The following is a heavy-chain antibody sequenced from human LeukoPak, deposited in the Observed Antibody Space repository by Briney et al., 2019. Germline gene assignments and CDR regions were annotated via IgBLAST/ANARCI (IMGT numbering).Heavy chain of an antibody. CDR3: AKAPVGGGQWLVDYFHY. V-gene: IGHV3-53*01. D-gene: IGHD6-19*01. CDR2: IYSGGST. Sequence: GGSLRLSCAASGFTVSSNYMSWVRQAPGKGLEWVSVIYSGGSTYYADSVKGRFTISRDNSKNTLYLQMNSLRAEDTAVYYCAKAPVGGGQWLVDYFHYWGQGTLVTVSS. J-gene: IGHJ4*02. CDR1: GFTVSSNY.